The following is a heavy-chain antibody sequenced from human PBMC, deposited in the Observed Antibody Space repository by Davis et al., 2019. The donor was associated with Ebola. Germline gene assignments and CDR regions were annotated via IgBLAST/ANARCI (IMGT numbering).Heavy chain of an antibody. J-gene: IGHJ4*02. D-gene: IGHD1-26*01. CDR3: ASRPPWSGSYEV. CDR1: GYTFTSYG. CDR2: INPNSGGT. Sequence: ASVKVSCKASGYTFTSYGISWVRQAPGQGLEWMGWINPNSGGTNYAQKFQGRVTMTRDTSISTAYMELSRLRSDDTAVYYCASRPPWSGSYEVWGQGTLVTVSS. V-gene: IGHV1-2*02.